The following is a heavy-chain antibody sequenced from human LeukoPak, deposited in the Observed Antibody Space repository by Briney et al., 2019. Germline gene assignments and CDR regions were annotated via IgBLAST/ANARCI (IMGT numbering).Heavy chain of an antibody. CDR3: ARGRHRRITMVRGVHYYGMDV. Sequence: SETLSLTCAVYGGSFSGYYWSWIRQPPGKGLEWIGEINHSGSTNYNPSPKSRVTISVDTSKNQSSLKLSSVTAADTAVYYCARGRHRRITMVRGVHYYGMDVWGQGTTVTVSS. CDR1: GGSFSGYY. D-gene: IGHD3-10*01. J-gene: IGHJ6*02. CDR2: INHSGST. V-gene: IGHV4-34*01.